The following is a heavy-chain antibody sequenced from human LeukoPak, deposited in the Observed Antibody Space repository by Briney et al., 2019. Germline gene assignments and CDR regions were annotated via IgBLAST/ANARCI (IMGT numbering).Heavy chain of an antibody. J-gene: IGHJ4*02. CDR3: AKAPALYYYDSSGYYTFDY. D-gene: IGHD3-22*01. Sequence: GGSLRLSCAASGFTFSSYAMSWVRQAPGKGLEWVSTISGSGGITYYADSVKGRFTISRDNSKNTLYLQMNSLRAEDTAVYYCAKAPALYYYDSSGYYTFDYWGQGTLVTVSS. V-gene: IGHV3-23*01. CDR2: ISGSGGIT. CDR1: GFTFSSYA.